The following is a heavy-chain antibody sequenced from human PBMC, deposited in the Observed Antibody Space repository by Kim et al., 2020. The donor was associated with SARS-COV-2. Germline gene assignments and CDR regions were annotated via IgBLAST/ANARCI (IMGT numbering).Heavy chain of an antibody. V-gene: IGHV3-23*01. D-gene: IGHD2-15*01. Sequence: GGSLRLSCATSGFTFSRFAMNWFRQAPGKGLEWVSAIGGSGGTTYYAESVKDRFTISRDNSKNTVFLQMRSLRVEDTAVYCCAKVVSGGHVVTDAFDIWG. J-gene: IGHJ3*02. CDR1: GFTFSRFA. CDR3: AKVVSGGHVVTDAFDI. CDR2: IGGSGGTT.